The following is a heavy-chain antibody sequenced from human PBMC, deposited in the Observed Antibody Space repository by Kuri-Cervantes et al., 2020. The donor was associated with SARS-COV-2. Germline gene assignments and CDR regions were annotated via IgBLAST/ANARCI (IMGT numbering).Heavy chain of an antibody. CDR3: AGSGSLDY. Sequence: GESLKISCAASGFTFSDYYMGWIRQAPGKGLEWVSYISSSGSTIYYADSVKGRFTISRDNAKNSLYLQMNSLTDDDAAVYYCAGSGSLDYWGQGTLVTVSS. CDR1: GFTFSDYY. CDR2: ISSSGSTI. J-gene: IGHJ4*02. D-gene: IGHD1-26*01. V-gene: IGHV3-11*04.